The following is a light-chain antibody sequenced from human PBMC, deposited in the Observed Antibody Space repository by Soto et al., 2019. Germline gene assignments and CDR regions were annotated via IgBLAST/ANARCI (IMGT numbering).Light chain of an antibody. CDR2: DAS. CDR1: QSVLYSSNNKNY. V-gene: IGKV4-1*01. CDR3: QQRTNWPLT. J-gene: IGKJ4*01. Sequence: DIVMTQSPDSLAVSLRERATINFKCSQSVLYSSNNKNYLAWYQQKPGLAPRLLIYDASNRATGIPARFSGSGSGTDFTLTISSLEPEDFVVYYCQQRTNWPLTFGGGTKVDIK.